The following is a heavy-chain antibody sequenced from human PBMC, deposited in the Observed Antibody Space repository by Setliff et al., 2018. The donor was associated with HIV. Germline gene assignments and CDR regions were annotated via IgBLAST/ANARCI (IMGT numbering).Heavy chain of an antibody. D-gene: IGHD3-22*01. V-gene: IGHV5-51*01. CDR2: IYPGDSDT. J-gene: IGHJ4*02. CDR3: ARDSAYYDSSGRHIRLFDY. CDR1: GYSFTSYW. Sequence: PGESLKTSCKGSGYSFTSYWIGWVRQMPGKGLEWMGIIYPGDSDTRYSPSFQGQVTISADKSISTAYLQWSSLKASDTAVYYCARDSAYYDSSGRHIRLFDYWGQGTLVTVSS.